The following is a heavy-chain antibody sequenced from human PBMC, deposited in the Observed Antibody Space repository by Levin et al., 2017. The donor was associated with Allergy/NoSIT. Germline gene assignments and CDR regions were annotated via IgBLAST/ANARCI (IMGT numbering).Heavy chain of an antibody. CDR1: GFTFSSYD. V-gene: IGHV3-13*04. CDR2: IGTAGDT. Sequence: GGSLRLSCAASGFTFSSYDMHWVRQATGKGLEWVSAIGTAGDTYYPGSVKGRFTISRENAKNSLYLQMNSLRAGDTAVYYCARGDSSISGTLSDAFDIWGQGTMVTVSS. D-gene: IGHD6-13*01. CDR3: ARGDSSISGTLSDAFDI. J-gene: IGHJ3*02.